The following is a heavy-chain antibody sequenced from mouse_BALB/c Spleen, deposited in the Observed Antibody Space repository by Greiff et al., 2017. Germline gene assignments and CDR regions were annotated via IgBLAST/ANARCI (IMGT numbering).Heavy chain of an antibody. CDR2: IWAGGST. CDR3: ARDKAYGSRDYAMDY. J-gene: IGHJ4*01. D-gene: IGHD1-1*01. CDR1: GFSLTSYG. Sequence: VMLVESGPGLVAPSQSLSITCTVSGFSLTSYGVHWVRQPPGKGLEWLGVIWAGGSTNYNSALMSRLSISKDNSKSQVFLKMNSLQTDDTAMYYCARDKAYGSRDYAMDYWGQGTSVTVSS. V-gene: IGHV2-9*02.